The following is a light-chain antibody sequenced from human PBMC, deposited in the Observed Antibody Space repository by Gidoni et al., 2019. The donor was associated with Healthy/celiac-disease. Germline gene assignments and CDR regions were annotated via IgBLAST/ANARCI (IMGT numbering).Light chain of an antibody. J-gene: IGKJ1*01. CDR1: QGISND. CDR2: AAS. V-gene: IGKV1-6*01. CDR3: LQDYNYPWT. Sequence: AIHMTQSPSSLSASVGDRVTITCRASQGISNDLGWYQQKPGKAPKLLIYAASSLQSRVPSRFSGSGSGTDFTLTISSLQPEDFATYYCLQDYNYPWTFXXXTKVEIK.